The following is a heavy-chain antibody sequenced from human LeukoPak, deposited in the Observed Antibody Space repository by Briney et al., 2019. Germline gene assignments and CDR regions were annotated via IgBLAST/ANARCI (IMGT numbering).Heavy chain of an antibody. CDR2: ISAYNGAT. CDR3: ARSPSIAVARGDFDY. V-gene: IGHV1-18*01. Sequence: ASVKVSCKASGYTFTSYGFSWVRQAPGQGLEWMGWISAYNGATDYAQNFQGRVTMTIDTSTTTAYMELRSLRSDDTAVYYCARSPSIAVARGDFDYWGQGTLVTVSS. CDR1: GYTFTSYG. J-gene: IGHJ4*02. D-gene: IGHD6-19*01.